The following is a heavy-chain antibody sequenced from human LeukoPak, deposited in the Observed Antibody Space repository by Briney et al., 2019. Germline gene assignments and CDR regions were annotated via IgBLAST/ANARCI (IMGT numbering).Heavy chain of an antibody. Sequence: ASVKVSCKASGYTFTSYYTHWVRQAPGQGLEWMGIINPSGGSTSYAQKFQGRVTMTRDTSTSTVYMELSSLRSEDTAVYYCARGEDHYDSSGSLDYWGQGTLVTVSS. CDR2: INPSGGST. D-gene: IGHD3-22*01. CDR3: ARGEDHYDSSGSLDY. V-gene: IGHV1-46*01. J-gene: IGHJ4*02. CDR1: GYTFTSYY.